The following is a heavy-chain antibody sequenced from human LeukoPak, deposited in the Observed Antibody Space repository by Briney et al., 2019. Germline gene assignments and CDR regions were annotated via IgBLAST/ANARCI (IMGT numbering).Heavy chain of an antibody. Sequence: GGSLRLSCAASGFLFSSYSMHWVHQTPGKGPEYVAAINSRGTTAHYGGSVQGRFIVSRDNSNYTLYLQMGGLRPDDTGVYFCARKGSAGWDDYWGRGTLVIVSS. D-gene: IGHD1-1*01. CDR2: INSRGTTA. J-gene: IGHJ4*02. CDR1: GFLFSSYS. V-gene: IGHV3-64*02. CDR3: ARKGSAGWDDY.